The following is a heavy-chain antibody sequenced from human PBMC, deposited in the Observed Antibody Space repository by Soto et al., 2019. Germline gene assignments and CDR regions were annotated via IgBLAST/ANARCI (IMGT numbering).Heavy chain of an antibody. V-gene: IGHV3-48*03. J-gene: IGHJ6*02. CDR1: GFTFSSYE. CDR2: ISSSGSTI. Sequence: PGGSLRLSCAASGFTFSSYEMNWVRQAPGKGLEWVSYISSSGSTIYYADSVKGRFTISRDNAKNSLYLQMNSLRAEDTAVYYCARDHRGNLWYYYYGMDVWGQGTTVTVSS. CDR3: ARDHRGNLWYYYYGMDV. D-gene: IGHD3-10*01.